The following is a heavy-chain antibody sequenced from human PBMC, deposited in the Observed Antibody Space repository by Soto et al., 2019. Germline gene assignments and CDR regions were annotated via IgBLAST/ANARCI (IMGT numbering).Heavy chain of an antibody. Sequence: PSETLALTCTVSVGSISSGRYYWSWLRQHPGKGLEWIGYIYYSGSTYYNPSLKSRVTISVDTSKNQFSLKLSSVTAADTAVYYCASLKLGYSTFDPWGQGTLVTVSS. CDR3: ASLKLGYSTFDP. V-gene: IGHV4-31*02. D-gene: IGHD5-18*01. J-gene: IGHJ5*02. CDR2: IYYSGST. CDR1: VGSISSGRYY.